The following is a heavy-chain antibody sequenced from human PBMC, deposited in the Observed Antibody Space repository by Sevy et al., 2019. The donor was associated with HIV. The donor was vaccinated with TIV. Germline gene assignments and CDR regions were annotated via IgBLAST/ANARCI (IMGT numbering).Heavy chain of an antibody. CDR2: ISSSDSTI. V-gene: IGHV3-48*03. CDR1: GFTFSTYE. Sequence: GGSLRLSCAASGFTFSTYEMNWVRQAPGKGLEWVSYISSSDSTIYYADSVKGGFTISRDNAKNSLYVQMYSLRAEDSAIYYGARGKWGGVNYWGQGTLVTVSS. D-gene: IGHD3-16*01. CDR3: ARGKWGGVNY. J-gene: IGHJ4*02.